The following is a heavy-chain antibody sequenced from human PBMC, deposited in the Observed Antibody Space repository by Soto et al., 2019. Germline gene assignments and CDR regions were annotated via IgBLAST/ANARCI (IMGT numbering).Heavy chain of an antibody. CDR3: EKDRMVAAPWVWWYVDL. Sequence: EVQLLESGGGLVQPGGSLRLSCAASGFTFSSYAMSWVRQAPGKGLEWVSAISGSGGSTYYADSVKGRFTISRDNSKNTLYLQMNSLRAEDTAVYYCEKDRMVAAPWVWWYVDLWGRGTLVTVSS. CDR1: GFTFSSYA. D-gene: IGHD2-15*01. J-gene: IGHJ2*01. V-gene: IGHV3-23*01. CDR2: ISGSGGST.